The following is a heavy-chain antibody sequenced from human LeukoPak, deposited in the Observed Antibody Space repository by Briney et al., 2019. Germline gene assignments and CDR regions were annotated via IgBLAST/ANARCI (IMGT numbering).Heavy chain of an antibody. D-gene: IGHD3-3*01. CDR3: AKDKYNFWSGSNYYYMGV. CDR2: ISGGAGST. CDR1: AITFSTYA. J-gene: IGHJ6*03. V-gene: IGHV3-23*01. Sequence: GGSLRLSCAASAITFSTYAMSWVRRAPGKGLECVSGISGGAGSTYYADSVKGRFTISRDNSKNTLYLQMNSLRAEDTAVYYCAKDKYNFWSGSNYYYMGVWGKGTTVTVSS.